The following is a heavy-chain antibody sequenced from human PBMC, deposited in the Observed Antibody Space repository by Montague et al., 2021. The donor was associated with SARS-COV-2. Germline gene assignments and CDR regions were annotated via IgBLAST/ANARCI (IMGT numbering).Heavy chain of an antibody. V-gene: IGHV2-70*11. J-gene: IGHJ4*02. CDR1: GFSLSTSGMC. D-gene: IGHD3-10*01. Sequence: PALVKPTQTLTLTCTFSGFSLSTSGMCVSWIRQPPGKALEWLARIDWDDDKYYSTSLKTRLTISKDTSNNQVVLTMTNMDPVDTVTYYCARMAMVRGVPLDYWGQGTLVTVSS. CDR3: ARMAMVRGVPLDY. CDR2: IDWDDDK.